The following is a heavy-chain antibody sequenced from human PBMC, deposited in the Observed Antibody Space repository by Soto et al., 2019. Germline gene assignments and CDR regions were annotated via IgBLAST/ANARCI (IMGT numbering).Heavy chain of an antibody. CDR1: GGSFRGYY. D-gene: IGHD1-20*01. V-gene: IGHV4-34*01. CDR3: ASEIPNWKEVDY. Sequence: LSLTCAVYGGSFRGYYWSWIRRPPGKGLEWIGEINHSGSTNYNPSLKSRVTISVDTSKNQFSLKLSSVTAADTAVYYCASEIPNWKEVDYWGQGTLVTVSS. CDR2: INHSGST. J-gene: IGHJ4*02.